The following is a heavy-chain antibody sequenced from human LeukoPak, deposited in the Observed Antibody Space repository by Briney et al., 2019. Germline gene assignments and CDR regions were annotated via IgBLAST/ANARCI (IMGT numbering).Heavy chain of an antibody. CDR2: IWYDGSNK. CDR3: AKDLCSTVVTPLCWYFDL. D-gene: IGHD4-23*01. Sequence: PGRSLRLSCAASGFTFSSYGMHWVRQAPGKGLEWVAVIWYDGSNKYYADSVKGRCTISRDNSKNTLYLQMNSLRAEDTAVYYCAKDLCSTVVTPLCWYFDLWGRGTLVTVSS. J-gene: IGHJ2*01. CDR1: GFTFSSYG. V-gene: IGHV3-33*06.